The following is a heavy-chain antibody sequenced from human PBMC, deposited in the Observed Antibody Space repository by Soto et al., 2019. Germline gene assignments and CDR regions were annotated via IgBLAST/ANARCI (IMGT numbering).Heavy chain of an antibody. CDR2: IWYDGSNR. CDR1: GFNFSSYG. J-gene: IGHJ4*02. Sequence: QVQLAESGGGVVQPGRSLRLSCAASGFNFSSYGMHWVRQAPGKGLEWLAVIWYDGSNRDYADSVKGRFSISRDNSKNTLFPQMNSMGVEDTAVYYCARAMWLYTTSSVAVWGQGTLVTVSS. CDR3: ARAMWLYTTSSVAV. V-gene: IGHV3-33*01. D-gene: IGHD6-6*01.